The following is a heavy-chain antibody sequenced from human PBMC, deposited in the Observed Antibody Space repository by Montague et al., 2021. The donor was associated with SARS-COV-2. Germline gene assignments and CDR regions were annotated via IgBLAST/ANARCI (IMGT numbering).Heavy chain of an antibody. CDR2: IYTSGST. J-gene: IGHJ4*02. Sequence: TLSLTCTVSGDSMTGDSMSRYYWSWIRQTPGKGLEWIGRIYTSGSTNYNPSLRSRVTISVDTSKNQFSLRLSSVTAADTAVYYCARVGGNHYRYIDYWGQGTLVTVSS. CDR1: GDSMTGDSMSRYY. V-gene: IGHV4-61*02. D-gene: IGHD1-26*01. CDR3: ARVGGNHYRYIDY.